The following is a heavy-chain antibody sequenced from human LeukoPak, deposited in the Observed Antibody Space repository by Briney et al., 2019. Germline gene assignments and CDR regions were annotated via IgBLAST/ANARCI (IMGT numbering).Heavy chain of an antibody. CDR3: ARGGKWEWFGELLFRFRAETLYYFDY. Sequence: GASVKVSCKASGYTFTSYGINWVRQATGQGLEWMGWMNPNSGNTGYAQKFQGRVTMTRNTSISTAYMELSSLRSEDTAVYYCARGGKWEWFGELLFRFRAETLYYFDYWGQGTLVTVSS. CDR1: GYTFTSYG. J-gene: IGHJ4*02. CDR2: MNPNSGNT. D-gene: IGHD3-10*01. V-gene: IGHV1-8*02.